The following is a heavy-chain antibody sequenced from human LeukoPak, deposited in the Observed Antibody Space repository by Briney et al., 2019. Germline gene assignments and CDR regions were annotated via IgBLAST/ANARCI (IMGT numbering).Heavy chain of an antibody. CDR3: AKMGAAYNWNDAEFDY. CDR1: GFTFDDYT. D-gene: IGHD1-1*01. J-gene: IGHJ4*02. Sequence: GGSLRLSCAASGFTFDDYTMHWVRQAPGKGLEWVSLITWDGISTYYADSVKGRFTISRDNSKNSLYLQMNSLRTEDTALYYCAKMGAAYNWNDAEFDYWGQGTLVTVSS. V-gene: IGHV3-43*01. CDR2: ITWDGIST.